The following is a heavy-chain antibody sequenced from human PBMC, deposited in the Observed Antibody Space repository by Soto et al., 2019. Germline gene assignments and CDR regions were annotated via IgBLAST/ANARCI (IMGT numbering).Heavy chain of an antibody. D-gene: IGHD2-8*01. CDR1: GGSISSSSSY. J-gene: IGHJ3*02. V-gene: IGHV4-39*02. CDR3: ARDLEEYCTNGVCHAFDI. Sequence: PSETLSLTCTVSGGSISSSSSYWGWIRQPPGKGLEWIGSIYYIGNTYYNPSLKSRITINPDTSKNQFSLQLNSVTPEDTAVYYCARDLEEYCTNGVCHAFDIWGQGTMVT. CDR2: IYYIGNT.